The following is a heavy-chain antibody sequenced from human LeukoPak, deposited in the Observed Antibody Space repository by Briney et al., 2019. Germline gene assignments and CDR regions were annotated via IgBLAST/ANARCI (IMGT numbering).Heavy chain of an antibody. CDR1: GFTFSSYA. V-gene: IGHV3-23*01. CDR3: AKGYSYRDRGTSIDY. Sequence: PGGSLRLSCAASGFTFSSYAMSWVRQAPGKGLEWVSAISGSAASTYYADSVKGRFTISRDNSKNTLYLQMNSLRAEDTVVYYCAKGYSYRDRGTSIDYWGQGTLVTVSS. J-gene: IGHJ4*02. CDR2: ISGSAAST. D-gene: IGHD5-18*01.